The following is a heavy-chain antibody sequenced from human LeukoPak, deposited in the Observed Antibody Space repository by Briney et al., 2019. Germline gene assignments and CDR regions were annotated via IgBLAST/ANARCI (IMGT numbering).Heavy chain of an antibody. Sequence: PGGSLRLSCAASGFTFSSYGMHWVRQAPGKGLEWVAFIRYDGSNKYYADSVKGRFTISRDNSKNTLYLQMNSLRAEDTAVYYCAKVRYGSGWHQVSYYYYYGMDVWGQGTTVTVSS. CDR1: GFTFSSYG. CDR2: IRYDGSNK. CDR3: AKVRYGSGWHQVSYYYYYGMDV. J-gene: IGHJ6*02. D-gene: IGHD6-19*01. V-gene: IGHV3-30*02.